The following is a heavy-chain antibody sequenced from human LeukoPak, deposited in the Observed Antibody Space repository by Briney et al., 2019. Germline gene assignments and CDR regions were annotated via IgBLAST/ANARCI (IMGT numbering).Heavy chain of an antibody. CDR3: ARSPPIIDRYFDY. Sequence: GGSLRLSCAASGFTFSSYWMHWVRQAPGKGLVWVSRINHDGSITTHADSVKGRFTISRDNAKNTLYLQINSLRVEDTAVYYCARSPPIIDRYFDYWGQGTLVTVSS. V-gene: IGHV3-74*01. CDR2: INHDGSIT. CDR1: GFTFSSYW. J-gene: IGHJ4*02.